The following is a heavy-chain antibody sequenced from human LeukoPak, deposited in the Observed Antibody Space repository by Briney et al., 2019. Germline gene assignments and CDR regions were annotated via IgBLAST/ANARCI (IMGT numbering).Heavy chain of an antibody. J-gene: IGHJ4*02. V-gene: IGHV7-4-1*02. Sequence: ASVKVSCKASGYIFNSYAMNWVRQAPGQGLEWMGWINTNTGNPTYAQGFTGRFVFSLDTSVSTAYLQISSLKAEDTAVYYCARDGLLRYFDWLLSESDFDYWGQGTLVTVSS. CDR2: INTNTGNP. CDR3: ARDGLLRYFDWLLSESDFDY. D-gene: IGHD3-9*01. CDR1: GYIFNSYA.